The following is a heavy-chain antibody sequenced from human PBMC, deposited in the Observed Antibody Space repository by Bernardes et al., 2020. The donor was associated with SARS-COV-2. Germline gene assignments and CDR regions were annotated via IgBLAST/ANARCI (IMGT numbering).Heavy chain of an antibody. CDR1: GYTFTSYG. V-gene: IGHV1-18*01. D-gene: IGHD5-18*01. CDR3: ATVVGYSYGGGWFDP. CDR2: ISADSGNT. J-gene: IGHJ5*02. Sequence: AAGKVSCKASGYTFTSYGISWVRQAPGQGLEWMGWISADSGNTDYAQKFQGRVTMTTDTSTSTAYMELRSLRSDDTAVYYCATVVGYSYGGGWFDPWGQGTLVTVSS.